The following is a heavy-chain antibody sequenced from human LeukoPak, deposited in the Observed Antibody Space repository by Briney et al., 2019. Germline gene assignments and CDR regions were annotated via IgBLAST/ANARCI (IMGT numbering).Heavy chain of an antibody. CDR3: ARESGRIGFDFDY. CDR1: GDSVSSNSAS. V-gene: IGHV6-1*01. CDR2: TYYRSKWYY. Sequence: SQTLSLTCAISGDSVSSNSASWNWIRQSPSRGLEWLGRTYYRSKWYYDYTLSVKSRIIINPDTSKNQFSLHLNSVTPEDTAVYYCARESGRIGFDFDYWGQGTLVTVSS. D-gene: IGHD2-15*01. J-gene: IGHJ4*02.